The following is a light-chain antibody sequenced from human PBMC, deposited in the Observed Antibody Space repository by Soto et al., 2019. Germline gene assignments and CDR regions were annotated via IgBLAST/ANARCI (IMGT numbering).Light chain of an antibody. CDR1: QNINTW. V-gene: IGKV1-5*03. J-gene: IGKJ3*01. Sequence: DIQMTQSPSTVSASVGDRVTITCRASQNINTWLAWYQQKPGKAPKLLILKASSLESGVPSRFSGSGSGTEFTLTISSLQPDDLATYYCQQSYSTPPFTFGPGTKVDIK. CDR2: KAS. CDR3: QQSYSTPPFT.